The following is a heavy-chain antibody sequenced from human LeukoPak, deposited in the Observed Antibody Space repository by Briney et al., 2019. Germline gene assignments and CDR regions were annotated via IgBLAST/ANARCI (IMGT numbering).Heavy chain of an antibody. D-gene: IGHD6-13*01. J-gene: IGHJ5*02. CDR1: GYTFTGYY. V-gene: IGHV1-2*06. Sequence: ASVKVSCKASGYTFTGYYMHWVRQAPGQGLEWMGRINPNSGGTNYAQKFQGRVTMTRDTSISTAYMELSRLRSDDTAVYYCARVTDRIAAAGNWFDPWGQGTLVTVSS. CDR2: INPNSGGT. CDR3: ARVTDRIAAAGNWFDP.